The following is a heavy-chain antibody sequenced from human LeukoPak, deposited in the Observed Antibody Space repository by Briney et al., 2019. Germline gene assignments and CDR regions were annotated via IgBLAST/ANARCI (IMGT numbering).Heavy chain of an antibody. CDR2: ISSSGSTI. D-gene: IGHD3-10*01. V-gene: IGHV3-11*04. CDR3: ALTVYGSGSYWDY. Sequence: GGSLRLSCVASGFTFSDYYMSWIRQAPGKGLEWVSYISSSGSTIYYADSVKGRFTISRDNSKNTLYLQMNSLRAEDTAVYYCALTVYGSGSYWDYWGQGTLVTVSS. J-gene: IGHJ4*02. CDR1: GFTFSDYY.